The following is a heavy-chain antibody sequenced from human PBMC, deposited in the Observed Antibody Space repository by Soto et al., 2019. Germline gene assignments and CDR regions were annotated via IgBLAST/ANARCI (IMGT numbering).Heavy chain of an antibody. CDR1: GFSLRSNGVG. Sequence: SGPTLVNPTQTLTLTCTVSGFSLRSNGVGVGWIRQPPGKALEWLGIIYWNDDKRYSPSLQSRLTISKDTSRNQVVLTMTNIDPVETATFYCAHRRPRNDIAAFHLWGQGTRVTVSS. CDR2: IYWNDDK. J-gene: IGHJ5*02. V-gene: IGHV2-5*01. D-gene: IGHD6-25*01. CDR3: AHRRPRNDIAAFHL.